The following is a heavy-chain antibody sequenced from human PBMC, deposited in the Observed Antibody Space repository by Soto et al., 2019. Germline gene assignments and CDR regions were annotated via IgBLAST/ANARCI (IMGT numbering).Heavy chain of an antibody. V-gene: IGHV4-31*03. CDR2: ISYSGSP. CDR3: ARASSDTSGYPFDF. Sequence: SETLSLTCTVSGGSVDTGVYYWTWIRQHPGKGLEWIGYISYSGSPYYNPSLKSRVIFSLDTSKNQFFLMLTSVTAADTAVYYCARASSDTSGYPFDFWGQGTLVTVSS. CDR1: GGSVDTGVYY. J-gene: IGHJ4*02. D-gene: IGHD3-22*01.